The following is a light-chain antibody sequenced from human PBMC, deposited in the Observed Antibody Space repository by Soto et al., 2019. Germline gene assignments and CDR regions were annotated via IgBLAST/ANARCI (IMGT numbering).Light chain of an antibody. J-gene: IGKJ1*01. CDR3: QQYGGSPRS. Sequence: EIVLTQSPGTLCLSPGERATISCRASQSVASTYLAWYQQTPGQAPRLLIYGASSRATGIPDRFSGSGSGTDFTLTISRLEPEDFGVYYCQQYGGSPRSFGQGTKVDIK. CDR1: QSVASTY. V-gene: IGKV3-20*01. CDR2: GAS.